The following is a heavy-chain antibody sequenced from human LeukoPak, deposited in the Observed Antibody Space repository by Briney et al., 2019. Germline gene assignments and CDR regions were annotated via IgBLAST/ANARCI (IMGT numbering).Heavy chain of an antibody. CDR1: GYRFTSYW. CDR2: IYPGDSDT. Sequence: GESLKISFKGSGYRFTSYWIGWVRQMPGKGLEWMGIIYPGDSDTRYSPSFQGQVTISADKSISTAYLQWSSLKASDTAMYYCAIPYYDSSGYPTYYFDYWGQRTLVTVSS. J-gene: IGHJ4*02. CDR3: AIPYYDSSGYPTYYFDY. D-gene: IGHD3-22*01. V-gene: IGHV5-51*01.